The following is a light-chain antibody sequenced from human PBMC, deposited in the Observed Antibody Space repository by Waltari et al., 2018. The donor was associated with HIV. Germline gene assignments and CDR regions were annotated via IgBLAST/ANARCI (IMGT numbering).Light chain of an antibody. CDR1: SSDVGGYNL. V-gene: IGLV2-8*01. CDR3: SSYAGSATLA. CDR2: EVT. Sequence: QSALTQPPSASGSPGQSVTISCTGTSSDVGGYNLVSWYQQRPGEAPKLMIYEVTKRPSGVPARFSGSKSGNTASLTVSGLQAEDEADYYCSSYAGSATLAFGGGTKLTVL. J-gene: IGLJ2*01.